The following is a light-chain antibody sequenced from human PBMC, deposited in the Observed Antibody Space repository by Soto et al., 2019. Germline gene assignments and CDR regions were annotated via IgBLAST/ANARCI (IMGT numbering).Light chain of an antibody. J-gene: IGKJ2*01. CDR1: QSVSSN. CDR3: QQYNYWPPKYT. V-gene: IGKV3-15*01. CDR2: GAS. Sequence: EIVMTQSPATLSVSPGERATLSCRASQSVSSNLAWYQQKPGQAPRLLIYGASTRATGIPGRFSGSGSGTEFTLTISSLQSEDFAIYYCQQYNYWPPKYTFGQGTKLEI.